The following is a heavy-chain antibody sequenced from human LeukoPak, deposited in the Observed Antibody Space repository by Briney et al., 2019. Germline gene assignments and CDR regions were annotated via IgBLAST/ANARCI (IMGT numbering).Heavy chain of an antibody. V-gene: IGHV3-23*01. CDR3: APDPNKWLRNY. CDR1: GFTFSSYA. CDR2: ISGSGGST. J-gene: IGHJ4*02. Sequence: GGSLRLSCAGSGFTFSSYAMNWVRQAPGKGLEWVSDISGSGGSTYYADSVKGRFTISRDNSNNTLYLQMNSLRVEDTAVYYCAPDPNKWLRNYWGQGTLVTVSS. D-gene: IGHD5-12*01.